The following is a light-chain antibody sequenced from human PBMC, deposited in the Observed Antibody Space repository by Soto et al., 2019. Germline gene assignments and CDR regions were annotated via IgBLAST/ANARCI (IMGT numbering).Light chain of an antibody. V-gene: IGKV2-28*01. CDR2: LAS. Sequence: DIVLTQSPLSLPVTPGEPASISCRSSQSLLHTNGYNYLDWYLQKPGQSPQLLIYLASNRASGAPESFRGGGPGKDFTQKTSRVGAEDVGVYYGMQALRPPPTFGGGTKGEIK. CDR3: MQALRPPPT. J-gene: IGKJ4*01. CDR1: QSLLHTNGYNY.